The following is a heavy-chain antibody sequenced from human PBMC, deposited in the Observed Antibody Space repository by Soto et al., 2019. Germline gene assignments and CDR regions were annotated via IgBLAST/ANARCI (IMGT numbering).Heavy chain of an antibody. D-gene: IGHD3-10*01. CDR2: IKSKTDGGTT. CDR1: GFTFSNAW. J-gene: IGHJ6*02. V-gene: IGHV3-15*01. CDR3: TTRLLWFGEAGMDV. Sequence: KPGGSLRLSCAASGFTFSNAWMSWVRQAPGKGLEWVGRIKSKTDGGTTDYAAPVKGRFTISRDDSKNTLYLQMNSLKTEDTAVYYCTTRLLWFGEAGMDVWGQGTTVTVSS.